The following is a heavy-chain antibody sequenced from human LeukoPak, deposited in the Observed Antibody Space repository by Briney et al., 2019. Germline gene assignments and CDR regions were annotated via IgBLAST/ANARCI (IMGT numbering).Heavy chain of an antibody. CDR1: GFTFSSYA. Sequence: PGGSLRLSCAASGFTFSSYAMSWVRQAPGKGLEWVSGISGSGYFTYYAGSVKGRFTISRDNSKNTLYLQMNSLRAEDTAAYYCAKGSGGSGSNDAYDIWGQGTMVTVSP. V-gene: IGHV3-23*01. J-gene: IGHJ3*02. CDR2: ISGSGYFT. D-gene: IGHD3-10*01. CDR3: AKGSGGSGSNDAYDI.